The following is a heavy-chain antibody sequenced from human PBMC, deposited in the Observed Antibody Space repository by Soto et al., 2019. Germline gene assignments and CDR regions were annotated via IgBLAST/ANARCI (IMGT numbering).Heavy chain of an antibody. Sequence: EVQLVESGGGLVKPGGSLRLSCAASGFSFRTTWMAWVRQAPGKGLEWVGRIKSKSAGETTDYADPVKGRFTISRDDSKDTLSLHMASLETGDTAVYYCSTGSPFSGRVFDYWGQGTLVTVSS. CDR3: STGSPFSGRVFDY. CDR1: GFSFRTTW. D-gene: IGHD1-26*01. CDR2: IKSKSAGETT. V-gene: IGHV3-15*05. J-gene: IGHJ4*02.